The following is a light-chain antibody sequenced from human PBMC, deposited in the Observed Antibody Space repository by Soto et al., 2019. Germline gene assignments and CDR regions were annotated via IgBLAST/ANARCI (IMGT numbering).Light chain of an antibody. CDR1: QNVDKF. V-gene: IGKV3-11*01. CDR2: DSS. J-gene: IGKJ4*01. CDR3: QQYIRWPLT. Sequence: EIELTQSPATLSLSPGEPATLSCRASQNVDKFLAWYQQRPGQPPRLLIFDSSNRATGVPVRFSGSGSGTVFTLTISSLQSEDFAVYYCQQYIRWPLTVGGGTKVDIK.